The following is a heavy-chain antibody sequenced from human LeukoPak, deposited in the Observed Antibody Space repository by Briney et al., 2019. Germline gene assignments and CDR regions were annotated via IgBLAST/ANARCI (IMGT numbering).Heavy chain of an antibody. CDR3: ARDDYSNNNWFDP. Sequence: TLSLTCTVSGGSISSSSYYWSWIRQPAGKGLEWIGRIYTSGSTNYNPSLKSRVTISVDTSKNQFSLKLSSVTAADTAVYYCARDDYSNNNWFDPWGQGTLVTVSS. J-gene: IGHJ5*02. V-gene: IGHV4-61*02. CDR2: IYTSGST. D-gene: IGHD4-11*01. CDR1: GGSISSSSYY.